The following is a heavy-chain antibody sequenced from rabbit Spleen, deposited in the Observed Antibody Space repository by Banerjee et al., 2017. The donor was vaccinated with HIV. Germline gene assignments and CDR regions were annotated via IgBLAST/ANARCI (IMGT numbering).Heavy chain of an antibody. CDR1: GFDFSSNYY. CDR2: IYTGSSGST. J-gene: IGHJ6*01. V-gene: IGHV1S45*01. CDR3: ARDTSSSFSSYGMDL. Sequence: QQQLVESGGGLVKPEGSLTLTCKASGFDFSSNYYFSWVRQAPGKGLELIAYIYTGSSGSTYYASWAKGRFTISKTSSTTVTLQMTRLTAADTATYFCARDTSSSFSSYGMDLWGQGTRVTVS. D-gene: IGHD1-1*01.